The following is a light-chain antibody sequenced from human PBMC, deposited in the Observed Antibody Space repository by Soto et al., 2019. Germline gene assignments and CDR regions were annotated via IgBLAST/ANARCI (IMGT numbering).Light chain of an antibody. J-gene: IGKJ1*01. CDR2: DTS. Sequence: ETVVTQSPATLSVSPGERVTLSCRASQSVSSSLAWYQQRPGQAPRLLIYDTSTRAAGISARFSGSGSGTEFTLTISSLQSEDFAVYYCQQYIDWPPGTFGQGTAVEIK. CDR3: QQYIDWPPGT. V-gene: IGKV3-15*01. CDR1: QSVSSS.